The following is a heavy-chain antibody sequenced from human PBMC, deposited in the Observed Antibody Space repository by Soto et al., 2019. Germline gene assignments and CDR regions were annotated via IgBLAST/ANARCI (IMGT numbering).Heavy chain of an antibody. D-gene: IGHD6-6*01. CDR2: IIPIFGTA. CDR3: ARVFMGSSKGGNGFAP. CDR1: GGTFSSYA. Sequence: VKVSCKASGGTFSSYAISWVRQAPGQGLEWMGGIIPIFGTANYAQKFQGRVTITADESTSTAYMELSSLRSEDTAVYYCARVFMGSSKGGNGFAPWGQGTLVTVSS. V-gene: IGHV1-69*13. J-gene: IGHJ5*02.